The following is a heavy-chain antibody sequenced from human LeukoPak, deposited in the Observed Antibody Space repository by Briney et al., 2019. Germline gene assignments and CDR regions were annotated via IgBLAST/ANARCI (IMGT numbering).Heavy chain of an antibody. CDR3: ASIYYDSEAFDI. D-gene: IGHD3-22*01. V-gene: IGHV4-59*11. CDR1: GGSISSHY. Sequence: SETLSLTCTVSGGSISSHYWSWIRQPPGKGLEWIGYIYYSGSTNYNPSLKSRVTISVDTSKNQFSLELSSVTAADTAVYYCASIYYDSEAFDIWGQGTMVTVSS. J-gene: IGHJ3*02. CDR2: IYYSGST.